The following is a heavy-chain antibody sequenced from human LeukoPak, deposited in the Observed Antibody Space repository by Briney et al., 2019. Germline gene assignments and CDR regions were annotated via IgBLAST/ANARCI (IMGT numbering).Heavy chain of an antibody. CDR1: GFTLSDYY. CDR2: SSSSGSTI. D-gene: IGHD3/OR15-3a*01. J-gene: IGHJ4*02. CDR3: ARRRDFIDY. Sequence: GGSLRLSCAASGFTLSDYYMIWIRQAPGKGLEWVSYSSSSGSTIYYADSVKGRFAISRDNAKNSLYLQMNSLRAEDTAVYYCARRRDFIDYWGQGTLVTVSS. V-gene: IGHV3-11*01.